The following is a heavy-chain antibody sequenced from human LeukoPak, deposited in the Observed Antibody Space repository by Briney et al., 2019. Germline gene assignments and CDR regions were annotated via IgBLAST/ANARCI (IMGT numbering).Heavy chain of an antibody. CDR2: ISSSGST. V-gene: IGHV4-61*02. Sequence: SETLSLTCTVSGDSISSGDYYWSWIRQPAGKGLEWIGRISSSGSTNYNPSLKSRVTISVDTSKNQFSLKLSSVTAADTAVYYCARVYQGVSLFGGIDYWGQGTLVTVSS. D-gene: IGHD3-3*01. J-gene: IGHJ4*02. CDR3: ARVYQGVSLFGGIDY. CDR1: GDSISSGDYY.